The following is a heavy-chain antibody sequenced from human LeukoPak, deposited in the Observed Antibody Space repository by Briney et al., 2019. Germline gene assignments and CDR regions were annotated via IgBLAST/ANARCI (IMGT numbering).Heavy chain of an antibody. CDR2: FDPEDGET. J-gene: IGHJ6*02. D-gene: IGHD3-10*01. V-gene: IGHV1-24*01. CDR3: ATGLTMVRGRLTRYYYYYYGMDV. Sequence: ASAKVSCKVSGYTLTELSMHWVRQAPGKGLEWMGGFDPEDGETIYAQKFQGRVTMTEDTSTDTAYMELSSLRSEDTAVYYCATGLTMVRGRLTRYYYYYYGMDVWGQGTTVTVSS. CDR1: GYTLTELS.